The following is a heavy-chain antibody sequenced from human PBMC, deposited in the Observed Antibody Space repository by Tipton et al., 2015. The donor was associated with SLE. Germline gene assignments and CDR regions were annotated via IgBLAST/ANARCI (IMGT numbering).Heavy chain of an antibody. Sequence: TLSLTCTVSGGSISRSSYYWGWIRQPPGKGLEWIGRIYYSGSSYYNPSLKSRVTISVDTSKNQFSLKLSSVTAADTAVYYCARDPNGGYGSFDYWGLGALVTVSS. CDR2: IYYSGSS. V-gene: IGHV4-39*07. CDR3: ARDPNGGYGSFDY. CDR1: GGSISRSSYY. J-gene: IGHJ4*02. D-gene: IGHD7-27*01.